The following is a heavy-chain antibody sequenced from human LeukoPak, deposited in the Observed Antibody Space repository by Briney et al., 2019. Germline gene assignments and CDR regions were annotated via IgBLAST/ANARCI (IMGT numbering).Heavy chain of an antibody. CDR3: ARSYYCGSGTYAPPVGH. Sequence: PGGSLRLSCAASGFTFSSYDMHWVRQATGKGLEWVSAIGTAGDTYYPGSVKGRFTISRENAKNSLYLQMDSLRAEDMAVYYCARSYYCGSGTYAPPVGHWGQGTLVTVSS. CDR2: IGTAGDT. D-gene: IGHD3-10*01. J-gene: IGHJ4*02. CDR1: GFTFSSYD. V-gene: IGHV3-13*01.